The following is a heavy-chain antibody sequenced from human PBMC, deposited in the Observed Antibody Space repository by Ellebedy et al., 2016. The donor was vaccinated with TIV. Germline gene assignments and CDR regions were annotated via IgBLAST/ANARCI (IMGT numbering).Heavy chain of an antibody. CDR3: GREGRGNSAGMDV. D-gene: IGHD4-23*01. CDR2: IYYSGST. Sequence: MPSETLSLTCTVSGGSIFNYYXRWIRPPPGKGLEWIGYIYYSGSTNYNPSLESRVTISVDTSKNQFSLKLSSVTAADTAVYYCGREGRGNSAGMDVWGKGTTVTVSS. J-gene: IGHJ6*04. V-gene: IGHV4-59*01. CDR1: GGSIFNYY.